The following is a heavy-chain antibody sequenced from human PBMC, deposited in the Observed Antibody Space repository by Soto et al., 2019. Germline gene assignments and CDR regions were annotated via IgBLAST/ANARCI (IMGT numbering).Heavy chain of an antibody. D-gene: IGHD3-22*01. V-gene: IGHV3-7*03. Sequence: GGSLRLSCAASGFTFSSYWMSWVRQAPGKGLEWVANIKQDGSEKYYVDSVKGRFTISRDNAKNSLYLQMNSLRAEDTAVYYCARAYAPYYYDSSGFYAYDYWGQGTLVTVSS. CDR3: ARAYAPYYYDSSGFYAYDY. CDR1: GFTFSSYW. J-gene: IGHJ4*02. CDR2: IKQDGSEK.